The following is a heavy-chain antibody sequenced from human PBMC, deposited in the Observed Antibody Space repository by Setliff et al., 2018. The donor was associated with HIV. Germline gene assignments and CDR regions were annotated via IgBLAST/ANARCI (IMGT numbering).Heavy chain of an antibody. D-gene: IGHD6-6*01. V-gene: IGHV3-30*06. CDR3: ARAWAMQQLVPGY. CDR1: GFAFSSYA. Sequence: PGGSLRLSCAASGFAFSSYAVNWVRQAPGKGLEWVALISHDGSSKYYGDSVNGRFTISRENSKNTLYLQMDSIGPEDTAIYYCARAWAMQQLVPGYWGQGTLVTVSS. J-gene: IGHJ4*02. CDR2: ISHDGSSK.